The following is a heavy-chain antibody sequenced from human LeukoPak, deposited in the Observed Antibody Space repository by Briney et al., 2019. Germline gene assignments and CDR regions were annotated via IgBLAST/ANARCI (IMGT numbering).Heavy chain of an antibody. D-gene: IGHD2-8*02. J-gene: IGHJ6*02. CDR2: IIPIFGAA. Sequence: SVKVSCKASGGTFSSYAISWVRQAPGQGLEWMGGIIPIFGAANYSQKFQGRVTITADESTSTAYMELSSLRSEDTAVYYCARDRRHWSGGMDVWGQGTTVTVSS. CDR3: ARDRRHWSGGMDV. CDR1: GGTFSSYA. V-gene: IGHV1-69*01.